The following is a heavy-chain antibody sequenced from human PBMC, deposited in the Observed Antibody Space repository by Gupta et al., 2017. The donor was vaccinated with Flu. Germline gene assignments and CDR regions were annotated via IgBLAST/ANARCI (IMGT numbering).Heavy chain of an antibody. CDR3: ARDYYGRGNYYKVGFDS. CDR2: AFRSGTT. D-gene: IGHD3-10*01. J-gene: IGHJ4*02. CDR1: GGSISTSHW. Sequence: QVQLRESGPGLVTPSGTLSLTCAVSGGSISTSHWWTWVRQPPGKGLEWIGEAFRSGTTNYTPSLKSRLTISIDKSKNQFSLKLTSVTAADTAVYYCARDYYGRGNYYKVGFDSWGQGILVTVSS. V-gene: IGHV4-4*02.